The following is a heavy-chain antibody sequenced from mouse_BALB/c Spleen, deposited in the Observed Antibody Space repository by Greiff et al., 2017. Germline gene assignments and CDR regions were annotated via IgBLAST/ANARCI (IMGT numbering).Heavy chain of an antibody. D-gene: IGHD2-10*01. CDR2: IDPANGNT. Sequence: EVKLMESGAELVKPGASVKLSCTASGFNIKDTYMHWVKQRPEQGLEWIGRIDPANGNTKYDPKFQGKATIPADTSSNTAYLQLSSLTSEDTAVCYCARSAYYGNYGFFDYWGQGTTLTGSS. CDR1: GFNIKDTY. CDR3: ARSAYYGNYGFFDY. V-gene: IGHV14-3*02. J-gene: IGHJ2*01.